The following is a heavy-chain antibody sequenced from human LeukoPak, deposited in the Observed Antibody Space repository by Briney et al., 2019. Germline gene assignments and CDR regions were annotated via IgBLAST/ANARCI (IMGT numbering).Heavy chain of an antibody. CDR2: IYYSGST. V-gene: IGHV4-59*08. J-gene: IGHJ4*02. CDR1: GGSISGYY. Sequence: WETLSLTCTVSGGSISGYYWSWIRQPPGKGLEWIGYIYYSGSTNYSPSLKSRVTISVDTSKNQFSLNLISATDADTAVYYCARHGSGTYDYWGQGTLVTVSS. D-gene: IGHD1-26*01. CDR3: ARHGSGTYDY.